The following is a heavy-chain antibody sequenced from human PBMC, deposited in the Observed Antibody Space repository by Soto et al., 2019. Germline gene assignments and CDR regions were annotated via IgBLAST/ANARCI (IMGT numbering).Heavy chain of an antibody. V-gene: IGHV1-18*01. D-gene: IGHD1-7*01. J-gene: IGHJ5*02. CDR3: ARDNRNYAENWFDP. CDR1: GYTFTSCG. Sequence: ASVKVSCKASGYTFTSCGISWVRQAPGQGLEWMGWISAYNGNTNYAQKLQGRVTMTTDTSTSTAYMELRSLRSDDTAVYYCARDNRNYAENWFDPWGQGTLVTVSS. CDR2: ISAYNGNT.